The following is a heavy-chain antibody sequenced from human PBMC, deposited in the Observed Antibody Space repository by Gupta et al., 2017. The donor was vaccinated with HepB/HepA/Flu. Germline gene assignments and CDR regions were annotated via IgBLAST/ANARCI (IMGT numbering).Heavy chain of an antibody. CDR3: ASRRYDFWSGYSKREFDY. J-gene: IGHJ4*02. D-gene: IGHD3-3*01. CDR1: GGSIRSSSYY. CDR2: IYYSGST. V-gene: IGHV4-39*01. Sequence: QLQLQESGPGLVKPSETLSLTCTVSGGSIRSSSYYWGWIRQPPGKGLEWIGSIYYSGSTYYNPSLKSRVTISVDTSKNQFSLKLSSVTAADTAVYYCASRRYDFWSGYSKREFDYWGQGTLVTVSS.